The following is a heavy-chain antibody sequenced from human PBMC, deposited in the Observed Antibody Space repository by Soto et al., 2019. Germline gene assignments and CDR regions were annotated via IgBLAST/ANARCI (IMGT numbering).Heavy chain of an antibody. CDR2: IYYSGDT. J-gene: IGHJ4*02. CDR3: ASHRIVVVVSPSPYAFDS. D-gene: IGHD2-15*01. V-gene: IGHV4-39*01. Sequence: PSETLSLTCTVSGGSIGSDHYYWGWIRQSPGKGLEWIASIYYSGDTYFNPSLRSRVSISVDTSKNQFSLNVNSMTAADTAIYFCASHRIVVVVSPSPYAFDSWAQGTLVTVSS. CDR1: GGSIGSDHYY.